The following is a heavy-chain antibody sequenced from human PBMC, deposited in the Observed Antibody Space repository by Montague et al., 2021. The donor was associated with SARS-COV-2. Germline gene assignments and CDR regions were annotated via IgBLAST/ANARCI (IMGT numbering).Heavy chain of an antibody. CDR2: INHSGST. V-gene: IGHV4-34*01. D-gene: IGHD6-19*01. Sequence: SETLSLTCAVYGGSLSGYDWSWIRQPPGKGLEWIGEINHSGSTKYNPSLKSRVTISVDTSKNQFSLKLSSVTAADTAVYYCARQSGRLWGIAVAGAFDYWGQGTLVTVSS. J-gene: IGHJ4*02. CDR1: GGSLSGYD. CDR3: ARQSGRLWGIAVAGAFDY.